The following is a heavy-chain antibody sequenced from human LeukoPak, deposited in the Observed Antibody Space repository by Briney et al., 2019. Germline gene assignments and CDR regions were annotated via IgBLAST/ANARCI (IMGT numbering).Heavy chain of an antibody. CDR2: ISSSGSTI. CDR1: GFTFSSYS. Sequence: GGSLRLSCAASGFTFSSYSMNWVRQAPGKGLEWVSFISSSGSTIYYADSVKGRFTISRGNAKNSLYLQMNSLRAEDTAVYYCARGSIPPDYWGQGTLVTVSS. J-gene: IGHJ4*02. V-gene: IGHV3-48*04. D-gene: IGHD2-21*01. CDR3: ARGSIPPDY.